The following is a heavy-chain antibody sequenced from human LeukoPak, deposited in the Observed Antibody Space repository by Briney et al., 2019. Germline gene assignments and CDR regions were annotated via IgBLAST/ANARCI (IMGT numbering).Heavy chain of an antibody. Sequence: ATVKVSRKGSGYTFTSYGISWVRQAPGQGLEWVGWMSAYNGNTNYAQKLHTRVAMTTNTSSSTAYMELTSLRSDDTAVYYCATAGPPLVVTAFFDYWGQGTLVTVSS. D-gene: IGHD2-21*02. CDR2: MSAYNGNT. J-gene: IGHJ4*02. V-gene: IGHV1-18*01. CDR1: GYTFTSYG. CDR3: ATAGPPLVVTAFFDY.